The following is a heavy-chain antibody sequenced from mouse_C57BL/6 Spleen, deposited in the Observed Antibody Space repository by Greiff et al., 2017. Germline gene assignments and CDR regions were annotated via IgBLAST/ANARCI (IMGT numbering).Heavy chain of an antibody. V-gene: IGHV1-81*01. J-gene: IGHJ1*03. Sequence: QVQLQQSGAELARPGASVKLSCKASGYTFTSYGMSWVKQRTGQGLEWIGEIYPRSGNTYYNEKFKGKATLTADKSSSTAYMELRSLTSEDSAVYFCARGGPYYSNLSYWYFDVWGTGTTVTVSS. CDR3: ARGGPYYSNLSYWYFDV. D-gene: IGHD2-5*01. CDR1: GYTFTSYG. CDR2: IYPRSGNT.